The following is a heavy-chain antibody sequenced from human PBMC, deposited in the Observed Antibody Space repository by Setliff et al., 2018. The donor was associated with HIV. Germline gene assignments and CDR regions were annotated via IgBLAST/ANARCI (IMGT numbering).Heavy chain of an antibody. Sequence: LSLTCTVSGGSINSGSYYWTWIRQPAGKGLEWIGHIYTSGSTNYNPSLQSRVTMSVDTSKNQFSLRLSSVTAADTAVYYCARDNYYNFWSGYWGMDVWGQGTTVTVS. CDR3: ARDNYYNFWSGYWGMDV. CDR1: GGSINSGSYY. CDR2: IYTSGST. J-gene: IGHJ6*02. V-gene: IGHV4-61*09. D-gene: IGHD3-3*01.